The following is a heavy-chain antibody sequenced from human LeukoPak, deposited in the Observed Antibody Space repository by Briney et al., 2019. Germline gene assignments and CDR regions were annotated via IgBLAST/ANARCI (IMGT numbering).Heavy chain of an antibody. Sequence: SETLSLTCTVSGGSISSYYWSWIRQPPGKGLEWIGEINHSGSTNYNPSLKSRVTISVDTSKNQFSLKLSSVTAADTAVYYCARGVLLWFGETYYFDYWGQGTLVTVSS. CDR1: GGSISSYY. CDR2: INHSGST. D-gene: IGHD3-10*01. V-gene: IGHV4-34*01. J-gene: IGHJ4*02. CDR3: ARGVLLWFGETYYFDY.